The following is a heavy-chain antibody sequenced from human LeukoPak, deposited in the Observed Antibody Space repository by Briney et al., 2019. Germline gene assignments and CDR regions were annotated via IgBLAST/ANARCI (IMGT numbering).Heavy chain of an antibody. V-gene: IGHV3-23*01. CDR2: ISVGGGST. D-gene: IGHD1-1*01. Sequence: PGGSLRLSCAASGFTFSSYVMTWVRQAPGIGLEWVSTISVGGGSTYYADSVKGRFTISRDNSKNTLHLQMNSLRVGDTAVYYCVTRGTTGTRYLEHWGQGTLVTVSS. J-gene: IGHJ4*02. CDR1: GFTFSSYV. CDR3: VTRGTTGTRYLEH.